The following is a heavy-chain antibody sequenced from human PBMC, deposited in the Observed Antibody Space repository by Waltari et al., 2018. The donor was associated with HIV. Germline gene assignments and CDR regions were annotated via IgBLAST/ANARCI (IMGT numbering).Heavy chain of an antibody. D-gene: IGHD4-17*01. Sequence: EVQLVESGGNLVQPGRSLRLSCVASGFTLHYCAMPWVRQAPGKGLEWVSGIRWNSGNIDYADSVRGRFTISRDSTNNSLYLQMNSLRAEDTALYYCAKGHYGGNSEYFQHWGQGTLVTVSS. V-gene: IGHV3-9*01. J-gene: IGHJ1*01. CDR3: AKGHYGGNSEYFQH. CDR2: IRWNSGNI. CDR1: GFTLHYCA.